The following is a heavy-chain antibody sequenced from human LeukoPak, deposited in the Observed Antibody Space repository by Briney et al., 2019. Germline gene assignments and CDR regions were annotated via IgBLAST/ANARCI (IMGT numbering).Heavy chain of an antibody. CDR2: ISSSGSTI. Sequence: PGGSLRLSCAASGFTFSDYYMSWIRQAPGKGLEWVSYISSSGSTIYYADSVKGRFTISRDNAKKSLYLQMNSLRAEDTAVYYCASWDDTFPLVAPGDYWGQGTLVTVSS. D-gene: IGHD5-12*01. V-gene: IGHV3-11*04. J-gene: IGHJ4*02. CDR3: ASWDDTFPLVAPGDY. CDR1: GFTFSDYY.